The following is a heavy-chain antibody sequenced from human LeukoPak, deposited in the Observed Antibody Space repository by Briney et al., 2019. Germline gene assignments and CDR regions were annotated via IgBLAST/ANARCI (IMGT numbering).Heavy chain of an antibody. D-gene: IGHD1-7*01. Sequence: GGSLTLSCAASGFTFSSFGMHWVRQAPGKGLAWVAVICYDASNKYYADSVKGRFTISRDNSKNTLYLQMNSLRDDDTAVYYFVRGVGVSRFNYLDPWGQGTLGIVSS. V-gene: IGHV3-33*01. CDR1: GFTFSSFG. CDR3: VRGVGVSRFNYLDP. J-gene: IGHJ5*02. CDR2: ICYDASNK.